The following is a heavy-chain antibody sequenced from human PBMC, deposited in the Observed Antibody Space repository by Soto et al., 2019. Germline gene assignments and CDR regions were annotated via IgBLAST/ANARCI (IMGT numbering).Heavy chain of an antibody. CDR2: ISGSGGTK. Sequence: EVQVLESGGGLVQPGGSLRLSCGASGFTFSSYAMSWVRQAPGKGLEWVSGISGSGGTKYYADSVKGRFSISRDNSKNTLYLQMSSLRAEDTAIYYCATGNLTGSFNYFDYWGQGTLVTVAS. CDR1: GFTFSSYA. CDR3: ATGNLTGSFNYFDY. V-gene: IGHV3-23*01. J-gene: IGHJ4*02. D-gene: IGHD3-9*01.